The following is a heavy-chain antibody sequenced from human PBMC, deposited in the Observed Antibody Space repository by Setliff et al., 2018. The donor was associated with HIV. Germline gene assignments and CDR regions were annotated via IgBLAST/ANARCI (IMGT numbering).Heavy chain of an antibody. D-gene: IGHD1-26*01. Sequence: RGSLRLSCSVSGFTFSSHGMHWVRQTPGKGLEWVAFTVIDGTYTFYAESVKGRFTISRDNAKSTLYLQMNSLSPDDTAVYYCVKDPREGAGYFDYWGQGTQVTVSS. J-gene: IGHJ4*02. CDR3: VKDPREGAGYFDY. CDR1: GFTFSSHG. V-gene: IGHV3-30*02. CDR2: TVIDGTYT.